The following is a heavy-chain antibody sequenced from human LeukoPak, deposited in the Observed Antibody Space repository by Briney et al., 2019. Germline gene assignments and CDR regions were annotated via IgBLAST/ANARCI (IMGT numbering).Heavy chain of an antibody. V-gene: IGHV3-21*01. D-gene: IGHD3-3*01. J-gene: IGHJ5*02. Sequence: PGGSLRLSCAASGFTFSSYSMNWVRQAPGKGLEWVSSISSSSSYIYYADSVKGRFTISRDNAKNSLYLQMNSLRAEDTAVYYCARDSAHDFWSLHNWFDPWGQGTLVTVSS. CDR2: ISSSSSYI. CDR3: ARDSAHDFWSLHNWFDP. CDR1: GFTFSSYS.